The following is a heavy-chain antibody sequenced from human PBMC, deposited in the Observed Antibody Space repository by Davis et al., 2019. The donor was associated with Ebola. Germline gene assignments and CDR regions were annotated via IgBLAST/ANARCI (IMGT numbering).Heavy chain of an antibody. J-gene: IGHJ4*02. D-gene: IGHD6-6*01. V-gene: IGHV3-7*01. CDR3: AKVNYRQLVGY. Sequence: GGSLRLSCAASGFTLSSYWMSWVRQAPGKGLEWVANIKQDGSVKYYVDSVKGRFTISRDNAKNSLYLQMNSLRAEDTAVYYCAKVNYRQLVGYWGQGTLVTVSS. CDR2: IKQDGSVK. CDR1: GFTLSSYW.